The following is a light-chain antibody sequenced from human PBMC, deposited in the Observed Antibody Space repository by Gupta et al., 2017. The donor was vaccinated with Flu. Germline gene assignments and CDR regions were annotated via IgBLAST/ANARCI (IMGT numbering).Light chain of an antibody. J-gene: IGLJ3*02. CDR1: SSNIGAGYD. CDR2: GNS. CDR3: QSYDSSLSGWV. V-gene: IGLV1-40*01. Sequence: VTISCTGSSSNIGAGYDVHWYQQLPGAAPKLLIHGNSNRPSGVPDRFSGSKSGTSASLAITGLQAEDEADYYCQSYDSSLSGWVFGGGTKLTVL.